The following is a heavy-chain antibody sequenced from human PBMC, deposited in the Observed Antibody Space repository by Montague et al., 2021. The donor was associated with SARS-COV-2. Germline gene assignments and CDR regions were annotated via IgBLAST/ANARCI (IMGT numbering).Heavy chain of an antibody. Sequence: SETLSLTCTVSGYSISSGYYWGWSRQPPGRGLEWSGSIYHSGSTYYNPPLKSRVTISVDTSKNQFSLKLSAVTAADTAVYYCARSQDCSTTSCHFDYWGQGTLVTVSS. V-gene: IGHV4-38-2*02. CDR3: ARSQDCSTTSCHFDY. J-gene: IGHJ4*02. D-gene: IGHD2-2*01. CDR1: GYSISSGYY. CDR2: IYHSGST.